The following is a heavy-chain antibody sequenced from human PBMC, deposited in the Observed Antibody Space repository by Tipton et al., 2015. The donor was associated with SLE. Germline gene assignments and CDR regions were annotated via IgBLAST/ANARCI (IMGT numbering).Heavy chain of an antibody. CDR3: ARSYSKTFDY. Sequence: TLSLTCAVYGGSFSGYYWSWIRQPPGKGLEWIGEINHSGSTNYNPSLKSRVTISVDTSKNQFSLKLSSVTAADTAVYYCARSYSKTFDYWGQGTLVTVSS. CDR2: INHSGST. D-gene: IGHD4-11*01. J-gene: IGHJ4*02. CDR1: GGSFSGYY. V-gene: IGHV4-34*01.